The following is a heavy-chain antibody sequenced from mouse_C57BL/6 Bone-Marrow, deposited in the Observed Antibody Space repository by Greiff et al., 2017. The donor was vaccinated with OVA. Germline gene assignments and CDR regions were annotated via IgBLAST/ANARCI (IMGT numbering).Heavy chain of an antibody. D-gene: IGHD1-1*01. V-gene: IGHV5-15*01. CDR3: ARRRYDYAMDY. Sequence: EVKLMESGGGLVQPGGSLKLSCAASGFTFSDYGMAWVRQAPRKGPEWVAFISNLAYSIYYADTVTGRFTISRENAKNTLYLEMSSLRSEDTAMYYCARRRYDYAMDYWGQGTSVTVSS. CDR1: GFTFSDYG. CDR2: ISNLAYSI. J-gene: IGHJ4*01.